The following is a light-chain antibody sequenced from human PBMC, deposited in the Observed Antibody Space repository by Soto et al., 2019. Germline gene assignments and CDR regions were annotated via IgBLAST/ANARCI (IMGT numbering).Light chain of an antibody. Sequence: QSALTQPASVSGSPGQSITISCTGTSSDIGGYNYVSWYQQHPGKAPKLMIYDVTYRPSGVSNRFSASKSGNTASLTISGLQAEDEADYYCASYASSSTVLFGGGTKVTVL. J-gene: IGLJ2*01. CDR1: SSDIGGYNY. V-gene: IGLV2-14*03. CDR2: DVT. CDR3: ASYASSSTVL.